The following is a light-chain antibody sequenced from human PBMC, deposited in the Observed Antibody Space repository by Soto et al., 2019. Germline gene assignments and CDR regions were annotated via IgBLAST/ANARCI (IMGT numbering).Light chain of an antibody. V-gene: IGKV1-5*03. Sequence: DIQMTQSPSTLSASVGDRVTITCRASQSLNSWLAWYQHKPGKAPKLLIHKASILASGVPSRFSGSDSGAEFTPTISSLQPDDFAPYYCQHYIGYSGMFGQGTKVDIK. CDR1: QSLNSW. J-gene: IGKJ1*01. CDR3: QHYIGYSGM. CDR2: KAS.